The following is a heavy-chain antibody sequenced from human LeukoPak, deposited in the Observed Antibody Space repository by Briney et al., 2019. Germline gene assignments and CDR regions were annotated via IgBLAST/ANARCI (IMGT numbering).Heavy chain of an antibody. J-gene: IGHJ4*02. CDR1: GFNLNSYM. CDR2: ISSSGGGT. D-gene: IGHD3-3*01. CDR3: GKEGGLYDSGGYFDY. V-gene: IGHV3-23*01. Sequence: GGSLRLSCAASGFNLNSYMLNWVRQAPGKGLEWVSTISSSGGGTYYADSVKGRFTISRDDSKNTFYLQMNSLRAEDTAVYHCGKEGGLYDSGGYFDYWGQGALVTVSS.